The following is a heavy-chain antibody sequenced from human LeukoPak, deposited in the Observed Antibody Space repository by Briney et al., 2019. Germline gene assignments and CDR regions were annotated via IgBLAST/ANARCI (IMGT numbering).Heavy chain of an antibody. CDR1: GFSVRSNY. CDR2: MYSGGST. Sequence: GGSLRLSCAASGFSVRSNYMSWVRQSPRKALEWVSIMYSGGSTDTPDSVKGRFIISRDHSKNTLYLQMNSLRAEDTAVYYCARDRYCSGGNCYGDAFDIWGQGTMVTVSS. V-gene: IGHV3-53*01. CDR3: ARDRYCSGGNCYGDAFDI. D-gene: IGHD2-15*01. J-gene: IGHJ3*02.